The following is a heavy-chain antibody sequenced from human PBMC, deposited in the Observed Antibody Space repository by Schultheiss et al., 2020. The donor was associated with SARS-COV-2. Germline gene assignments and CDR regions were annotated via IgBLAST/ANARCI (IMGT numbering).Heavy chain of an antibody. V-gene: IGHV3-64*04. Sequence: GGSLRLSCAASGFTFSSYAMHWVRQAPGKGLEYVSAISSNGGSTYYADSVKGRFTISRDNSKNTLYLQMNSLRAEDTAVYYCASAKGYWFDPWGQGTLVTVSS. CDR2: ISSNGGST. CDR1: GFTFSSYA. J-gene: IGHJ5*02. CDR3: ASAKGYWFDP.